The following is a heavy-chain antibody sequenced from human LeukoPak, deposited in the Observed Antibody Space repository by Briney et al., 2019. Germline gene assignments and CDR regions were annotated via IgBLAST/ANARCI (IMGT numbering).Heavy chain of an antibody. D-gene: IGHD2-2*03. CDR2: ISWNSGSI. CDR1: GFTFDDYA. J-gene: IGHJ4*02. CDR3: AKDMDRGIFDY. V-gene: IGHV3-9*01. Sequence: GRSLRLSCAASGFTFDDYAMHWVRQAPGKGLEWVSGISWNSGSIGYADSVKGRFTISRDNAKNSLYLQMNSLRAEDTALYYCAKDMDRGIFDYWGQGTLVTVSS.